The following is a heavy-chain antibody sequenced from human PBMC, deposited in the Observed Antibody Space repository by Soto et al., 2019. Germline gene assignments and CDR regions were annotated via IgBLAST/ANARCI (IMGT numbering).Heavy chain of an antibody. J-gene: IGHJ4*02. D-gene: IGHD2-21*02. CDR2: IYYSGST. V-gene: IGHV4-39*07. CDR3: ARGYRFGVTATRPFDY. Sequence: SETLSLTCTVSGGSISSSSYYWSWIRQPPGKGLEWIGSIYYSGSTYYNPSLKSRVTISVDTSKNQFSLKLSSVTAADTAVYYCARGYRFGVTATRPFDYWGQGTLVTVSS. CDR1: GGSISSSSYY.